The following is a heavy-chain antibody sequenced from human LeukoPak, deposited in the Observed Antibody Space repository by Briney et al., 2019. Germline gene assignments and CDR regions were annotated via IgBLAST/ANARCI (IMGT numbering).Heavy chain of an antibody. J-gene: IGHJ2*01. CDR2: SYSGGSS. Sequence: GSLSLSCAASGFTVSTNYMSWVRQAPGKGLEWVSVSYSGGSSYYADSVKGRFTISRDNSKNTLYLQMNSLRAEDTAVYFCAREEHYRRYFALWGRGTLVTVSS. V-gene: IGHV3-53*01. CDR1: GFTVSTNY. D-gene: IGHD3-16*02. CDR3: AREEHYRRYFAL.